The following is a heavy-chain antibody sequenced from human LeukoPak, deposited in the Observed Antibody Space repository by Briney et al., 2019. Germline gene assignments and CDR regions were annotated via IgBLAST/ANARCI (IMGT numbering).Heavy chain of an antibody. V-gene: IGHV3-21*01. CDR3: ARSAWGYDAFDI. D-gene: IGHD7-27*01. CDR2: ISSSSSYI. J-gene: IGHJ3*02. Sequence: PGGSLRLSCAASGFTFSSYSMNWVRQAPGKGLEWVSSISSSSSYIYYADSVKGRFTISRDNAKNSLYLQMNSLRAEDTAVYYCARSAWGYDAFDIWGQGTMVTVSS. CDR1: GFTFSSYS.